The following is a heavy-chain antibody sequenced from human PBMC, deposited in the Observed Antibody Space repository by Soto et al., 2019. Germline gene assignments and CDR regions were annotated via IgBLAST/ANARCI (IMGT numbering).Heavy chain of an antibody. J-gene: IGHJ6*02. CDR2: AYYSGDT. CDR3: ARGLVVPAGIRYYYYGMDV. V-gene: IGHV4-59*01. D-gene: IGHD2-2*01. CDR1: GGSISRYY. Sequence: PSETLSLTCSVSGGSISRYYWSWTRQPPGKGLEWIGYAYYSGDTGYNPSLKSRVTMAVDTSKSQVSLKLSSVTAADTAVYYWARGLVVPAGIRYYYYGMDVWGQGTTVTVSS.